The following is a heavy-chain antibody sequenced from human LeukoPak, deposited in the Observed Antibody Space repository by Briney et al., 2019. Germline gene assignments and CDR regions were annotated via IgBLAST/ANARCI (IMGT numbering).Heavy chain of an antibody. Sequence: GSLRLSCAASGFTFSTYWMHWVRQAPGKGLVWVSRIYIDGSSTNYADSVKGRFTISRDNSKKTMYLQMKSLRGEDTAVYYCAKASGQFDSNDAFDIWGQGTVVTVSS. CDR3: AKASGQFDSNDAFDI. V-gene: IGHV3-74*01. CDR1: GFTFSTYW. J-gene: IGHJ3*02. CDR2: IYIDGSST. D-gene: IGHD3-9*01.